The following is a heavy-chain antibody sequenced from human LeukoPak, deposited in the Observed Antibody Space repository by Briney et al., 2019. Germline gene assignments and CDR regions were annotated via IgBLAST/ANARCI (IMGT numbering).Heavy chain of an antibody. D-gene: IGHD3-10*01. V-gene: IGHV1-18*01. CDR2: ISSYNGNT. CDR3: ARRGYYYRSGTVRGDDSFDF. J-gene: IGHJ3*01. Sequence: ASVKVSCKASGYTFTKYVVSGVRQAPGQGLEWMGSISSYNGNTNYAQKFQGRVTMTTDTSTSTAYMELRSLRSDETAVYYCARRGYYYRSGTVRGDDSFDFWGQGTMVTVSS. CDR1: GYTFTKYV.